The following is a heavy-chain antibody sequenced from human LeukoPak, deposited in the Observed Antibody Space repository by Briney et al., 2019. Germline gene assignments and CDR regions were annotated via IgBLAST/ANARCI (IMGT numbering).Heavy chain of an antibody. CDR3: ARDRIDGSIWLTHDY. D-gene: IGHD6-13*01. CDR2: IYYSGST. V-gene: IGHV4-59*01. CDR1: GGSISSYY. Sequence: PPETLSLTCTVSGGSISSYYWSWVRQPPGKGLEWIGYIYYSGSTNYNPSLKSRVTISVDTSKNQFSLKLSSVTAADTAVYYCARDRIDGSIWLTHDYWGQGTLVTVSS. J-gene: IGHJ4*02.